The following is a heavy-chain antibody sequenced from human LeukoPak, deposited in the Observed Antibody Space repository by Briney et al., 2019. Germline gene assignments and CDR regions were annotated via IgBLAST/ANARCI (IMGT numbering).Heavy chain of an antibody. J-gene: IGHJ6*03. CDR2: GGSGGST. V-gene: IGHV3-23*01. Sequence: GGSLRLSCAASGFIFSSYAMSWVRQAPGKGLEWVSYGGSGGSTYYADSVKGRFTVSRDNSKSTLYLRMNSLTAEDTAVYYCAKMRGQYYHSYYMHAWGKGTTVTVSS. CDR1: GFIFSSYA. CDR3: AKMRGQYYHSYYMHA.